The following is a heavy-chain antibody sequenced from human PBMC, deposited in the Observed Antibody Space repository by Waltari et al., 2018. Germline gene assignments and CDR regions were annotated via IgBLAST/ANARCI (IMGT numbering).Heavy chain of an antibody. D-gene: IGHD2-15*01. Sequence: EVQLVQSGAEVKKPGATVKISCKVSGYTFTDYYMHWVQQAPGNGLEWMGRVDAEDGETIYAEKCQGRVTRTADTSTDTAYMELSSLRSEDTAVYYCARGLSDVVVAAAPFDYWGQGTLVTVSS. CDR3: ARGLSDVVVAAAPFDY. V-gene: IGHV1-69-2*01. CDR1: GYTFTDYY. CDR2: VDAEDGET. J-gene: IGHJ4*02.